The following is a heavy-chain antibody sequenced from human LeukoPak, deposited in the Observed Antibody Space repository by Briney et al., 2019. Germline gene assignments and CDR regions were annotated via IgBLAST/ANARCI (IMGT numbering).Heavy chain of an antibody. CDR2: IKEDGSEK. CDR1: GVTFSRYW. V-gene: IGHV3-7*03. Sequence: PGVFRRLSCPASGVTFSRYWVSWLRQAAGKGPEWVATIKEDGSEKYYVDAVKGRFTISRDNARSSLSLQMNSLRAEDTAVYYCASRPPTSRTYYGVFDYWGQGDLVTVSS. J-gene: IGHJ4*02. D-gene: IGHD3-10*01. CDR3: ASRPPTSRTYYGVFDY.